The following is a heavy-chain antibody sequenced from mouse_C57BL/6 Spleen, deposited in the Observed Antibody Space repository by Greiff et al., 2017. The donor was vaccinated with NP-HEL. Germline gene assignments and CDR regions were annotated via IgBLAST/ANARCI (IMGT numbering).Heavy chain of an antibody. V-gene: IGHV5-4*01. J-gene: IGHJ3*01. D-gene: IGHD2-5*01. CDR3: AREWSNYGWFAY. CDR1: GFTFSSYA. Sequence: EVQRVESGGGLVKPGGSLKLSCAASGFTFSSYAMSWVRQTPEKRLEWVATISDGGSYTYYPDNVKGRFTISRDNAKNKLYLQMSHLKSEDTAMYYCAREWSNYGWFAYWGQGTLVTVSA. CDR2: ISDGGSYT.